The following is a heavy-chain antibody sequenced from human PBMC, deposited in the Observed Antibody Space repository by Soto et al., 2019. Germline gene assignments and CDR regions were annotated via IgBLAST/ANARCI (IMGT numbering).Heavy chain of an antibody. CDR1: GFTFSSYA. CDR3: AKYWGAPNWNAVGSYYYGMDV. D-gene: IGHD1-20*01. J-gene: IGHJ6*02. Sequence: GGSLRLSCAASGFTFSSYAMNWVRQAPGKGLEWVSAISGSGGSTYYADSVKGRFTISRDNSKNTLYLQMNSLRAEDTAVYYCAKYWGAPNWNAVGSYYYGMDVWGQGTTVTVSS. CDR2: ISGSGGST. V-gene: IGHV3-23*01.